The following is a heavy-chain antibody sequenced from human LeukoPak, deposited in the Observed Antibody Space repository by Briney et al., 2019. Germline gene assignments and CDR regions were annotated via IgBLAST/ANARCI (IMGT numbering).Heavy chain of an antibody. Sequence: GASVNVACKASGYTFTSFYMQWVRQAPGQGREWMGIINPSVGSTSYAEKFQGRVTMTRDMSTSTVYMELSSLRSEDTAVYYCARVVVPAAHGDYWGQGTLVTVSS. CDR3: ARVVVPAAHGDY. V-gene: IGHV1-46*01. D-gene: IGHD2-2*01. CDR1: GYTFTSFY. CDR2: INPSVGST. J-gene: IGHJ4*02.